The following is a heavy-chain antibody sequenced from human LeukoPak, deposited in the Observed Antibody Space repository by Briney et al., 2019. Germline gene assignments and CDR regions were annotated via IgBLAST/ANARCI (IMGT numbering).Heavy chain of an antibody. D-gene: IGHD5-24*01. Sequence: ASVKVSCKASGYTFTGYYMHWARQAPGQGLEWMGWINPNSGGTNYQGRVTMTRDKSISTAYLQWSSLKASDTAMYYCARQVRDGYNVPSFDAFDIWGQGTMVTVSS. CDR2: INPNSGGT. V-gene: IGHV1-2*02. CDR3: ARQVRDGYNVPSFDAFDI. CDR1: GYTFTGYY. J-gene: IGHJ3*02.